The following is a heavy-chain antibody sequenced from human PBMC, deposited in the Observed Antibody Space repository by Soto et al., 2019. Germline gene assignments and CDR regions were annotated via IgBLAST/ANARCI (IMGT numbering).Heavy chain of an antibody. CDR1: GFPLEKYG. V-gene: IGHV3-23*01. CDR3: AKETSSTWFPLDY. J-gene: IGHJ4*02. D-gene: IGHD6-13*01. Sequence: PGGSLRLSCAVSGFPLEKYGMNWVRQAPGKGLEWVSSISGSGGSTYYADSVKGRSTISSDNSKNTLYLQMNYLRAEDTAVYFCAKETSSTWFPLDYWGQGTLVTVSS. CDR2: ISGSGGST.